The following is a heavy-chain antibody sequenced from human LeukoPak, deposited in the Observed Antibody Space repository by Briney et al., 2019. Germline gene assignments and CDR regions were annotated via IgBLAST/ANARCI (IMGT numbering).Heavy chain of an antibody. CDR3: ARVGRAAAGPSARYSAFRY. J-gene: IGHJ4*02. CDR1: GGSFCGYY. Sequence: SETLSLTCAVYGGSFCGYYWSWIRQPPGKGMEWIGEINHSGSTNYNPSLKSRVTISVDTSKNQFSLKLSSVTAADTAVYYCARVGRAAAGPSARYSAFRYWGQGTLVTVSS. D-gene: IGHD6-13*01. CDR2: INHSGST. V-gene: IGHV4-34*01.